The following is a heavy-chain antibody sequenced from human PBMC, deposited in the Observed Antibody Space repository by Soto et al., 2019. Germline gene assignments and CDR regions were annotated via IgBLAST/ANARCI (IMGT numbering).Heavy chain of an antibody. V-gene: IGHV3-49*03. CDR1: GFTFGDYA. CDR2: IRSKAYGGTT. J-gene: IGHJ4*02. D-gene: IGHD3-22*01. Sequence: GGSPRLSCTASGFTFGDYAMSWFRQAPGKGLEWVGFIRSKAYGGTTEYAASVKGRFTISRDDSKSIAYLQMNSLKTEDTAVYYCTRAYDSSGYYQIAFDYWGQGTLVTVSS. CDR3: TRAYDSSGYYQIAFDY.